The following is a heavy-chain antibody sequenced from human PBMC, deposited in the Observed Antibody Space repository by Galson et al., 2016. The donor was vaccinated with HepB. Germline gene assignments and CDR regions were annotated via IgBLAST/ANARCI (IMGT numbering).Heavy chain of an antibody. V-gene: IGHV3-20*04. J-gene: IGHJ4*02. CDR3: ARGMSHDYGVSADY. CDR2: INWNGGST. D-gene: IGHD4-17*01. CDR1: GFTFDDYG. Sequence: SLRLSCAASGFTFDDYGLSWVRQAPGKGLEWVSGINWNGGSTGYADSVKGRFTISRDNAKNSLYLQMNSLRAEDTALYYCARGMSHDYGVSADYWGQGTLATVSS.